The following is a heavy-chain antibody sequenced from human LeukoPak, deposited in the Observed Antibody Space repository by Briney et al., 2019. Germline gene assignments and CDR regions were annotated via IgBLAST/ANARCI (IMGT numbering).Heavy chain of an antibody. CDR3: AKFSPTPLLNYYYYGTDV. J-gene: IGHJ6*02. Sequence: GGSLRLSCAASGFTFSSYAMSWVRQAPGKGLEWVSAISGSGGSTYYADSVKGRFTISRDNSKNTLYLQMNSLRAEDTAVYYCAKFSPTPLLNYYYYGTDVWGQGTTVTVSS. CDR1: GFTFSSYA. CDR2: ISGSGGST. V-gene: IGHV3-23*01.